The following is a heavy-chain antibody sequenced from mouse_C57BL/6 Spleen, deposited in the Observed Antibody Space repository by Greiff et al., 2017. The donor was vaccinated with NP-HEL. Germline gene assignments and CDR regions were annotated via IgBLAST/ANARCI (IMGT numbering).Heavy chain of an antibody. Sequence: VQLQQSGPELVKPGASVKISCKASGYAFSSSWMNWVKQRPGKGLEWIGRIYPGDGDTNYNGKFKGKATLTADNSSSTAYMQLSSLTSEDSAVYFCARYDYGSLFAYWGQGTLVTVSA. CDR3: ARYDYGSLFAY. CDR2: IYPGDGDT. J-gene: IGHJ3*01. CDR1: GYAFSSSW. V-gene: IGHV1-82*01. D-gene: IGHD1-1*01.